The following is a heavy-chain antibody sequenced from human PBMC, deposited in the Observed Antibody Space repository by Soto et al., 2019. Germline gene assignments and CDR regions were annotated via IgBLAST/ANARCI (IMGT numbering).Heavy chain of an antibody. CDR3: ARVSVGYCSGGSCYLLDY. J-gene: IGHJ4*02. CDR1: GFTFSSYG. V-gene: IGHV3-33*01. D-gene: IGHD2-15*01. CDR2: IWYDGSNK. Sequence: QVQLVESGGGVVQPGRSLRLSCAASGFTFSSYGMHWVRQAPGKGLEWVAVIWYDGSNKYYADSVKGRFTISRDNSKNTLYLQMNSLRAEDTAVYYCARVSVGYCSGGSCYLLDYWGQGTLVTVSS.